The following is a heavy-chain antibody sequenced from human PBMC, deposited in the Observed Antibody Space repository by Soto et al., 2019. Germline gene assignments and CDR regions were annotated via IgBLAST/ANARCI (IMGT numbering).Heavy chain of an antibody. V-gene: IGHV3-30*18. CDR1: GFTFSSYG. CDR2: ISYDGSNK. J-gene: IGHJ4*02. Sequence: VQLLESGGGLVQPGRSLRLSCAASGFTFSSYGMHWVRQAPGKGLEWVAVISYDGSNKYYADSVKGRFTISRDNSKNTLYLQMNSLRAEDTAVYYCANINWGFDYWGQGTLVTVSS. CDR3: ANINWGFDY. D-gene: IGHD7-27*01.